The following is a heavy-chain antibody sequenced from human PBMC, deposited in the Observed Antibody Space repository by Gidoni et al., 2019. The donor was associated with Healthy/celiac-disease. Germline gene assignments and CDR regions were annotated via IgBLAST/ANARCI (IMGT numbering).Heavy chain of an antibody. CDR3: AHMLGYCSSTSCYTPLFFDY. V-gene: IGHV2-5*02. CDR1: GFSLSTRGVG. Sequence: QITLKESGPTLVKPTQTLTLTCTFSGFSLSTRGVGVGWIRQPPGKALEWLALIYWDDDKRYSPSLTSRLTITKDTSKNQVVLTMTNMDPVDTATYYCAHMLGYCSSTSCYTPLFFDYWGQGTLVTVSS. D-gene: IGHD2-2*02. J-gene: IGHJ4*02. CDR2: IYWDDDK.